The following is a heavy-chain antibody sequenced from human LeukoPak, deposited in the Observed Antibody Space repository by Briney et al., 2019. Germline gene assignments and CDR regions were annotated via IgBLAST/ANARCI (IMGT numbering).Heavy chain of an antibody. J-gene: IGHJ3*02. CDR2: MYYSGST. V-gene: IGHV4-39*01. CDR3: ARGAFDI. CDR1: GGSISSSSYF. Sequence: SETLSLTCTVSGGSISSSSYFWGWIRQPPGKGLEWIGSMYYSGSTYYNPSLKSRVTISVDTSKNQFSLKLSSVTAADTAVYYCARGAFDIWGQGTMVTVSS.